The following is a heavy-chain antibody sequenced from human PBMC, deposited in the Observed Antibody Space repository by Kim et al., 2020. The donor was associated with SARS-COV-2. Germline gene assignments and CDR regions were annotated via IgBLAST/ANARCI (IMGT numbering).Heavy chain of an antibody. CDR2: IYYSGTT. Sequence: SETLSLTCIVSGGSMSSYYWSWIRQPPGKGLEWIGYIYYSGTTNYNPSLKSRVTISVDTSKNQFSLKLTSVTAADTAVYYCARASGSNYVSWGQGTLVTVSS. CDR1: GGSMSSYY. D-gene: IGHD1-26*01. CDR3: ARASGSNYVS. J-gene: IGHJ5*02. V-gene: IGHV4-59*01.